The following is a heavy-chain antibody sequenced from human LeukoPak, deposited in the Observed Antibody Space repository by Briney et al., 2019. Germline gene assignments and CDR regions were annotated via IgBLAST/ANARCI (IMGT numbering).Heavy chain of an antibody. V-gene: IGHV3-7*01. CDR3: ARETFTVTSMGAFDI. CDR1: GFTFSSYW. J-gene: IGHJ3*02. CDR2: IKQDGSEK. Sequence: QSGGSLRLSCAASGFTFSSYWMSWVRQAPGKGLEWVANIKQDGSEKYYVDSVKGRFTISRDNAKNSLYLQMNSLRAEDTAVYYCARETFTVTSMGAFDICGQGTMVTVSS. D-gene: IGHD4-17*01.